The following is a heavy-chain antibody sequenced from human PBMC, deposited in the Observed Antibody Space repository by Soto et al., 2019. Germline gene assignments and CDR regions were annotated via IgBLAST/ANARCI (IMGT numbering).Heavy chain of an antibody. CDR1: GFTVSSNY. Sequence: GGSLRLSCAASGFTVSSNYMSWVRQAPGKGLEWVSVIYSGGSTYYADSVKGRFTISRDNSKNTLYLQMNSLRAEDTAVYYCAKSDDILTGYYYYYYYGMDVWGQGTTVTVS. J-gene: IGHJ6*02. V-gene: IGHV3-53*01. CDR2: IYSGGST. CDR3: AKSDDILTGYYYYYYYGMDV. D-gene: IGHD3-9*01.